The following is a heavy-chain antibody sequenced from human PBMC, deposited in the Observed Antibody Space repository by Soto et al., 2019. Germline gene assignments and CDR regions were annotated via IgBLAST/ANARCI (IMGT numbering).Heavy chain of an antibody. Sequence: QVQLVQSGAEVKKSGSSVRVSCTSPGGTFSNYAMSWVRQAPGQGLEWRGGIHPIFGTVNNAQKFQGRVTITADKSTSTGYMELSSLRSEDTAVYYCAREIGGDCSDGRCFFEYWGHGTRVTFSS. CDR2: IHPIFGTV. CDR3: AREIGGDCSDGRCFFEY. V-gene: IGHV1-69*06. D-gene: IGHD2-15*01. CDR1: GGTFSNYA. J-gene: IGHJ4*01.